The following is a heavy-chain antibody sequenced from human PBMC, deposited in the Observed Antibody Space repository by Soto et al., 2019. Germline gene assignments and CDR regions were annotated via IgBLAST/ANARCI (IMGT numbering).Heavy chain of an antibody. Sequence: GSLRLSCAASGFTFSDYYMTWIRQAPGKGLEWVSYISSSTSHTNYADSVKGRFTISRDNAKNSLFLQMNSLRAEDTAVYHRARGRGTAADYFDFWGQGTLVTVSS. D-gene: IGHD2-2*01. CDR3: ARGRGTAADYFDF. J-gene: IGHJ4*02. CDR1: GFTFSDYY. V-gene: IGHV3-11*05. CDR2: ISSSTSHT.